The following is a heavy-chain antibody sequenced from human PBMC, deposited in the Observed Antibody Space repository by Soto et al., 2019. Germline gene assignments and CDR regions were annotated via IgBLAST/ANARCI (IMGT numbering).Heavy chain of an antibody. CDR1: GFTFRIYS. Sequence: PGGSLRLSCAASGFTFRIYSMHWVRQSPGKGPEWVAVMWYDGTNKYYGDSVKGRFTISRDNSENTLYLQMNSLRVEDTAVYYCARDATFGTKGGSFDIWGHGTLVTVSS. V-gene: IGHV3-33*01. CDR2: MWYDGTNK. J-gene: IGHJ3*02. CDR3: ARDATFGTKGGSFDI. D-gene: IGHD3-16*01.